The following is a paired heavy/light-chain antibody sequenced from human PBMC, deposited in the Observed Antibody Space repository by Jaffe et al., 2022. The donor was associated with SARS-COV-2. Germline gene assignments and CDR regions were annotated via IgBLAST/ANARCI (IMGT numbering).Heavy chain of an antibody. CDR2: ISSSSSYI. CDR3: ARESADWLLPQSYYYYYMDV. CDR1: GFTFSSYS. Sequence: EVQLVESGGGLVKPGGSLRLSCAASGFTFSSYSMNWVRQAPGKGLEWVSSISSSSSYIHYADSVKGRFTISRDDAKNSLYLQMNSLRAEDTAVYYCARESADWLLPQSYYYYYMDVWGKGTTVTVSS. V-gene: IGHV3-21*01. D-gene: IGHD3-9*01. J-gene: IGHJ6*03.
Light chain of an antibody. CDR3: NSRDSGGNHLGV. V-gene: IGLV3-19*01. Sequence: SSELTQDPAVSVALGQTVRITCQGDSLRSYYASWYQQKPGQAPVLVIYAKNNRPSGIPDRFSGSSSGNTASLTITGAQAEDEADYYCNSRDSGGNHLGVFGGGTKLTVL. CDR1: SLRSYY. J-gene: IGLJ3*02. CDR2: AKN.